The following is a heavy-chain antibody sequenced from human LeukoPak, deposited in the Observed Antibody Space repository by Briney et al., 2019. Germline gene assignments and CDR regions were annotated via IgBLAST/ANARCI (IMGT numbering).Heavy chain of an antibody. D-gene: IGHD6-19*01. CDR3: ARTQQWLVLGFDP. CDR2: ISSNGRTI. CDR1: GFTFSDYY. Sequence: GGSLTLSCAASGFTFSDYYMSWIRQAPGKGLEWISYISSNGRTIYYADSVKGRFTISRDNARKSVYLQMNSLRAEDTAIYYCARTQQWLVLGFDPWGQGTLVTVSS. V-gene: IGHV3-11*01. J-gene: IGHJ5*02.